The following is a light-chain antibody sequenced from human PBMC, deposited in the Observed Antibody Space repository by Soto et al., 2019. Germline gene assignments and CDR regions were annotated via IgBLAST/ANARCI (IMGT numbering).Light chain of an antibody. CDR2: DVT. CDR1: SSDVGGYKH. CDR3: SSYAGSYPWV. J-gene: IGLJ3*02. V-gene: IGLV2-11*01. Sequence: QSVLTQARSVSGSPGQSVTISCTGTSSDVGGYKHVSWYQQHPGKAPKFIIYDVTKRPSGVPDRFSASKSGNTASLTISGLQAEDEADYYCSSYAGSYPWVFGGGTKVTVL.